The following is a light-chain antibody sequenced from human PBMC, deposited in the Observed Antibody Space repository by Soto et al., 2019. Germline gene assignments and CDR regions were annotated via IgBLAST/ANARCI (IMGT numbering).Light chain of an antibody. CDR3: QQYFSTPYT. CDR1: QSILFNSNNKNY. J-gene: IGKJ2*01. Sequence: DIVMTQSPDSLAVSLGERATINCESSQSILFNSNNKNYLVWYQQRPGQSPKLLLYWASSREPGVPDRFSGSGSGTDFTLTISSLQADDVAVYYCQQYFSTPYTFGQGTKLDIK. V-gene: IGKV4-1*01. CDR2: WAS.